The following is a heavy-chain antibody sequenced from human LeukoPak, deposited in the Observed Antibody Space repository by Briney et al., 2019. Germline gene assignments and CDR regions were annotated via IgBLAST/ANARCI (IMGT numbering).Heavy chain of an antibody. D-gene: IGHD3-22*01. J-gene: IGHJ4*02. V-gene: IGHV3-53*01. CDR3: ARSYYDSSGYSSH. CDR1: GFTVSSNY. CDR2: IYSGGST. Sequence: GGSLRLSCAASGFTVSSNYMSWVRQVPGKGLEWVSVIYSGGSTYYADSVKGRFTISRDNSKNTLYLQMNSLRAEDTAVYYCARSYYDSSGYSSHWGQGTLVTVSS.